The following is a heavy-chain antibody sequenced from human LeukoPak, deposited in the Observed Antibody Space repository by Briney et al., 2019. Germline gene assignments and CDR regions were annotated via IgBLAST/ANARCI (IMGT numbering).Heavy chain of an antibody. D-gene: IGHD4-11*01. V-gene: IGHV4-30-4*08. Sequence: SETLSLXCTVSGGSISSGDYYWSWIRQPPGKGLEWIGYIYYSGITYYNPSLKSRVTISVDTSKNQFSLKLSSVTAADTAVYYCARASVTTWTYYYYYMDVWGKGTTVTVSS. CDR1: GGSISSGDYY. J-gene: IGHJ6*03. CDR3: ARASVTTWTYYYYYMDV. CDR2: IYYSGIT.